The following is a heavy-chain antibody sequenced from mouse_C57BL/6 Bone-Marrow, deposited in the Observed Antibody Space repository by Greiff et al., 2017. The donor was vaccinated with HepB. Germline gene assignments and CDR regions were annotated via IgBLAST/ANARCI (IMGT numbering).Heavy chain of an antibody. D-gene: IGHD1-1*01. CDR3: ARHSLYFYCSIWYFDF. Sequence: EVKVVESGGGLVKPGGSLKLSCAASGFTFSDYYMYWVRQTPEKRLEWVAYISNGGGSTYYQDTVKGRFTISRDNAKNTLYLQMSRLNSEDTAMYFCARHSLYFYCSIWYFDFWGTGTTVTVSS. V-gene: IGHV5-12*01. CDR2: ISNGGGST. CDR1: GFTFSDYY. J-gene: IGHJ1*03.